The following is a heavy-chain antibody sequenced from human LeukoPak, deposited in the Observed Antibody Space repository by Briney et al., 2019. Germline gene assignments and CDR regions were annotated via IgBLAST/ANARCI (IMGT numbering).Heavy chain of an antibody. CDR2: IYSGGST. J-gene: IGHJ6*02. CDR1: GFTVSSNY. V-gene: IGHV3-53*05. Sequence: GGSLRLSCAASGFTVSSNYMSWVRQAPGKGLEWVSVIYSGGSTYYADSVKGRFTISRDNSKNTLYLQMNSLRAEDTAVYYCARDRKGDSSAALGVWGQGTTVTVSS. D-gene: IGHD3-22*01. CDR3: ARDRKGDSSAALGV.